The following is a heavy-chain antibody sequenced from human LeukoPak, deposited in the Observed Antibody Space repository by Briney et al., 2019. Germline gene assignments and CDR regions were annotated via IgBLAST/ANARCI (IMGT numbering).Heavy chain of an antibody. CDR1: GFTFSSYA. J-gene: IGHJ4*02. Sequence: GGSLRLSCAASGFTFSSYAMSWVRQAPGKGLEWVSAISGSGGSTYYADSVKGRFTISRDNSKNTLYLQMNSLRAEDTAVYYCAKDYMNCGGDCYPVDYWGQGTLVTVSS. CDR3: AKDYMNCGGDCYPVDY. D-gene: IGHD2-21*02. V-gene: IGHV3-23*01. CDR2: ISGSGGST.